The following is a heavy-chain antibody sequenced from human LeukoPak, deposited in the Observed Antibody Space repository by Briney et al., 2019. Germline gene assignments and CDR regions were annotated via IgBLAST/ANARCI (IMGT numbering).Heavy chain of an antibody. J-gene: IGHJ4*02. CDR2: ISGSGLTT. CDR3: AKGPPGGPLEY. CDR1: GFTFSSLA. V-gene: IGHV3-23*01. D-gene: IGHD2-15*01. Sequence: PGGSLRLSCAASGFTFSSLAMGWVRQAPGKGLEWVSVISGSGLTTYYADSVKGRFTISRDNSKNTLYLQMNNLRADDTAVYFCAKGPPGGPLEYWGQGTLVTVSS.